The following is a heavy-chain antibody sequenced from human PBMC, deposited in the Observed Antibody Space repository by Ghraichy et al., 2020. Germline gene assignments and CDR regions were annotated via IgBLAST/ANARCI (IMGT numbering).Heavy chain of an antibody. CDR2: ISSSSSYI. CDR1: GFTFSSYS. V-gene: IGHV3-21*01. J-gene: IGHJ6*02. Sequence: GGSLRLSCAASGFTFSSYSMNWVRQAPGKGLEWVLSISSSSSYIYYADSVKGRFTISRDNAKNSLYLQMNSLRAEDTAVYYCAREGDTAMVPVDVWGQGTTVTVSS. D-gene: IGHD5-18*01. CDR3: AREGDTAMVPVDV.